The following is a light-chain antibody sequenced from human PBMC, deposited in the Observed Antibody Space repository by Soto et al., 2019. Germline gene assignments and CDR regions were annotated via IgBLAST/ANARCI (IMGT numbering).Light chain of an antibody. J-gene: IGKJ4*01. CDR1: QSVSSY. V-gene: IGKV3-11*01. Sequence: EIVLTQSPATLSLSPGERATLSCRASQSVSSYLAWFQQKPGQAPRLLIYDASSRATGIPPRFSGSGSGTDFTLTISSLEPEDFAVYYCLQRSNWPLTFGGGTKVEIK. CDR3: LQRSNWPLT. CDR2: DAS.